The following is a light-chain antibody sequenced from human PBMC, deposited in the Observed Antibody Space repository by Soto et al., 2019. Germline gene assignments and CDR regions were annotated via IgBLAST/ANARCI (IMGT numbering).Light chain of an antibody. CDR2: GAS. CDR3: QQYNNWPRT. CDR1: QCVSSN. Sequence: EIVMTQSPATLSVSPGERATLSCRASQCVSSNLAWYQQKPGQAPRLLIYGASTRATGIPARFSGSGSGTEFTLTISSLQSEDVAVYYCQQYNNWPRTSGQGTKVDIK. J-gene: IGKJ1*01. V-gene: IGKV3-15*01.